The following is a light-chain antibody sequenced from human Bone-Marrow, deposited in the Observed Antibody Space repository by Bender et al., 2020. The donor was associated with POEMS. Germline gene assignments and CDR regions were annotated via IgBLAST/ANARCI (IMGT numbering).Light chain of an antibody. CDR2: DVT. CDR1: NSDVGGYNY. J-gene: IGLJ3*02. Sequence: QSTLTQPRSVSGSPGQSVTICTGTNSDVGGYNYVSWYQHHPGKAPKLLIYDVTKRPSGVPDRFSASKSGTTASLTISGLQSEDEADYHCCSYAGNYAWVFGGGTNLTVL. V-gene: IGLV2-11*01. CDR3: CSYAGNYAWV.